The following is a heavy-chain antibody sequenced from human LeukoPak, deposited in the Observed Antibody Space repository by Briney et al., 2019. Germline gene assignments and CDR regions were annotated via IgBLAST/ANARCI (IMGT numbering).Heavy chain of an antibody. V-gene: IGHV4-39*07. Sequence: SETLSLTCTVSGGSISSSSYYWGWIRQPPGKGLEWIGSIYYSGSTYYNPSLKSRVTISVDTSKNQFSLKLSSVTAADTAVYYCARLYSSGWYTGEDYWGQGTLVTVSS. CDR3: ARLYSSGWYTGEDY. D-gene: IGHD6-19*01. CDR1: GGSISSSSYY. J-gene: IGHJ4*02. CDR2: IYYSGST.